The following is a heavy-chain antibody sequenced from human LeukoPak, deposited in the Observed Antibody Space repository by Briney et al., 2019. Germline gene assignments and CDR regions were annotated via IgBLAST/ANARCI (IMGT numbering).Heavy chain of an antibody. CDR1: GGSMSDYY. D-gene: IGHD1-26*01. J-gene: IGHJ3*02. V-gene: IGHV4-59*01. CDR2: IYSTGST. Sequence: SETLSLTCTVSGGSMSDYYWSWIQQPPGKGLEWIGYIYSTGSTNYNPSLKSRVTISVGTSKNQFSLKLSSVTAADTALYYCARDYSMTHAFDIWGQGTLVTVSS. CDR3: ARDYSMTHAFDI.